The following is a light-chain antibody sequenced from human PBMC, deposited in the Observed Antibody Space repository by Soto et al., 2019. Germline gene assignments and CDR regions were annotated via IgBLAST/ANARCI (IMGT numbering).Light chain of an antibody. CDR2: DTS. CDR3: HVWHSSGDPKSV. Sequence: SSHPTKPPSGSGAPGQTARITSVGRGIGSYSVHWYQQKPDQAPRLVVYDTSARPSALPERFTGCKSGNTATLHMSMVGVADEAEYYCHVWHSSGDPKSVFGTGTKFIV. J-gene: IGLJ1*01. CDR1: GIGSYS. V-gene: IGLV3-21*02.